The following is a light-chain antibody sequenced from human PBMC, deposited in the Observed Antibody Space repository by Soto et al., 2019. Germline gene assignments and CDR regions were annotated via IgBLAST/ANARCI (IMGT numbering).Light chain of an antibody. V-gene: IGKV3-15*01. CDR2: GAS. J-gene: IGKJ1*01. CDR1: QSVSNN. CDR3: QQYNDWWT. Sequence: EIVMTQSPATLSVSPGERATLSCRASQSVSNNLAWYHQKPGQAPRLLIYGASTRATGIPARFSGSGSVTXXXXXXXXXXXXDFAIYYCQQYNDWWTFGQGTKVEIK.